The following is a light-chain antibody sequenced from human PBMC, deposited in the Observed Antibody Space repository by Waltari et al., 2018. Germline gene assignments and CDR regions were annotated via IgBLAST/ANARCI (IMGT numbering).Light chain of an antibody. CDR1: QSVSSN. CDR2: GSS. J-gene: IGKJ5*01. CDR3: QQYNNWPKIT. V-gene: IGKV3-15*01. Sequence: EIVMTQSPATLSVSPGERATLSCRASQSVSSNLAWYQQKPGQAPRLRIYGSSTRATGSPARFSGSGSGTEFTLTISSLQSEDFAVYYCQQYNNWPKITFGQGTRLEIK.